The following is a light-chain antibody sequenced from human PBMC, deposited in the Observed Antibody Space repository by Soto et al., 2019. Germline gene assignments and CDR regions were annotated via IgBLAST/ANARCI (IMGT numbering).Light chain of an antibody. Sequence: EMVLTQSPGTLSLSPGERATLSCRASQSVSSSYLAWYQQKACQAPRLRIYGASTRATGITDRFSGSVSGTDFTLTISRLGPEECAVYYCQQYGSSPTWKFGQGTKVEL. CDR2: GAS. V-gene: IGKV3-20*01. J-gene: IGKJ1*01. CDR1: QSVSSSY. CDR3: QQYGSSPTWK.